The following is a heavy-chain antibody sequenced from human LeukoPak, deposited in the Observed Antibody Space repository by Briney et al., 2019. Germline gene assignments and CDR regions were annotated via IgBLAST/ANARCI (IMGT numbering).Heavy chain of an antibody. CDR1: GFTFSDYN. V-gene: IGHV3-11*01. CDR3: ARSIGLTGGGVDV. D-gene: IGHD3-9*01. CDR2: ITDSGNTI. Sequence: PGGSLRLSCAASGFTFSDYNMNWVRQAPGEGLEWVSYITDSGNTIHYADSVKGRFTISRDNAKNSLYLHMNSLRAEDTAVYYCARSIGLTGGGVDVWGQGTTVTVSS. J-gene: IGHJ6*02.